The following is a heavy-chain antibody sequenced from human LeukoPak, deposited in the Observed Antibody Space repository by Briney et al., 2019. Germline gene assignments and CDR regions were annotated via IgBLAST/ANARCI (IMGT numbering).Heavy chain of an antibody. CDR3: ARGGVGPLIRPGWDYDYYGLDV. D-gene: IGHD3/OR15-3a*01. V-gene: IGHV3-21*06. Sequence: GGSLRLSCAASGFTLSTYSMNWVRQAPGKGLEWVSSVSSSNSYMYYADSVKGRFTISRDNAKNSLYLQMNSLRAEDTAVYYCARGGVGPLIRPGWDYDYYGLDVWGQGTTVTVSS. CDR1: GFTLSTYS. CDR2: VSSSNSYM. J-gene: IGHJ6*02.